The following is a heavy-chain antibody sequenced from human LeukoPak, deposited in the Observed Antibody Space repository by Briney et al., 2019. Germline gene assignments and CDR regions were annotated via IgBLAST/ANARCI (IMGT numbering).Heavy chain of an antibody. CDR3: ARLARGWYVDY. V-gene: IGHV3-7*01. D-gene: IGHD6-19*01. CDR1: EFTFSSYA. Sequence: GGSLRLSCAASEFTFSSYAMTWVRQAPGKGLEWVANIKQDGSEKYYVDSVKGRFTISRDNAKNSLYLQMNSLRAEDTAVYYCARLARGWYVDYWGQGTLVTVSS. CDR2: IKQDGSEK. J-gene: IGHJ4*02.